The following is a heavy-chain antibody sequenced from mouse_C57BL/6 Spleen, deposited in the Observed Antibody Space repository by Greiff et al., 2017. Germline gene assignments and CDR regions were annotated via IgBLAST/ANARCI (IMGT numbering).Heavy chain of an antibody. CDR1: GFTFSDYG. J-gene: IGHJ3*01. V-gene: IGHV5-17*01. CDR2: ISSGSSTT. Sequence: DVKLVESGGGLVKPGGSLKLSCAASGFTFSDYGMHWVRQAPEKGLEWVAYISSGSSTTYYADTVKGRFTISRDNAKNTLFLQMTRLRSEDTALYYCAEELSGAYWGQGTLVTVSA. CDR3: AEELSGAY.